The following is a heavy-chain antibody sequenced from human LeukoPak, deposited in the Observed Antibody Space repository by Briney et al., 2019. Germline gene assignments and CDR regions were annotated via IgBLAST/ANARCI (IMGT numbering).Heavy chain of an antibody. CDR2: ISYDGSNK. V-gene: IGHV3-30*18. CDR1: GVTFSAYD. J-gene: IGHJ4*02. CDR3: AKELGANTPFED. D-gene: IGHD1-26*01. Sequence: GGSLRLSCAASGVTFSAYDMRWVRQAPGKGLEWVAVISYDGSNKYYADSVKGRFTISRDNSKNTLYLQMNSLRDEDTAVYYCAKELGANTPFEDWGQGTLVTVSS.